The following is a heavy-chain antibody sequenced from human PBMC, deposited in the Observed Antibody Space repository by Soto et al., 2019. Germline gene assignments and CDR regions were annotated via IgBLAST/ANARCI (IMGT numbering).Heavy chain of an antibody. CDR1: GYTFTSYG. CDR3: ARVTSPGGYFDWLSQDYYYYYYMDV. CDR2: ISAYNGNT. Sequence: QVQLVQSGAEVKKPGASVKVSCKASGYTFTSYGISWVRQAPGQGLEWMGWISAYNGNTNYAQKLQGRVTMTTDTSTSTADMELRSLRSDDTAVYYCARVTSPGGYFDWLSQDYYYYYYMDVWGKGTTVTVSS. J-gene: IGHJ6*03. D-gene: IGHD3-9*01. V-gene: IGHV1-18*01.